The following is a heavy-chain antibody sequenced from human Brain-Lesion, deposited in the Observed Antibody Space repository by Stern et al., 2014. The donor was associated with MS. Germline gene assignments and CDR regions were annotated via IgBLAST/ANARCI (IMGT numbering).Heavy chain of an antibody. V-gene: IGHV1-69*04. D-gene: IGHD3-10*01. CDR3: ARESTGDAFDI. J-gene: IGHJ3*02. Sequence: VQLVESEAEVKKPGSSVKVSCKTSGGTFSSYTITWVRQAPGQGLEWMGMIISLLDIADYAQKFQGRVTITADKSTSTAYMELSSLSSEDTAVYYCARESTGDAFDIWGQGTMVTVSS. CDR1: GGTFSSYT. CDR2: IISLLDIA.